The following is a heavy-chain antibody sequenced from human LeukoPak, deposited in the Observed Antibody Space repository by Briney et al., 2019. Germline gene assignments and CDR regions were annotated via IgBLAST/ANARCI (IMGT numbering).Heavy chain of an antibody. CDR1: GGSFSGYY. V-gene: IGHV4-34*01. Sequence: SETLSLTCAVYGGSFSGYYWSWIRQPPGKGLEWIGEINRSGSTNYNPSLKSRVTISVDTSKNQFSLKLSSVTAADTAVYYCARGSLEVGATGAYYYMDVWGKGTTVTVSS. CDR2: INRSGST. J-gene: IGHJ6*03. D-gene: IGHD1-26*01. CDR3: ARGSLEVGATGAYYYMDV.